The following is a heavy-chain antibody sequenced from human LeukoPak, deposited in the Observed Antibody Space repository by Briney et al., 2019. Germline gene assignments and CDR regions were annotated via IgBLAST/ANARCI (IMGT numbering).Heavy chain of an antibody. CDR2: IYPGDSET. CDR3: ARTPRIQPGYYYYYYMDV. D-gene: IGHD1-14*01. Sequence: GESLKISCKASGYSFSDYWIGWVRHMPGKGLEWMTIIYPGDSETRYSPSLQGQVTISADKSINTVYLQWNSLRASDTAMYYCARTPRIQPGYYYYYYMDVWGKGTTVTVSS. CDR1: GYSFSDYW. J-gene: IGHJ6*03. V-gene: IGHV5-51*01.